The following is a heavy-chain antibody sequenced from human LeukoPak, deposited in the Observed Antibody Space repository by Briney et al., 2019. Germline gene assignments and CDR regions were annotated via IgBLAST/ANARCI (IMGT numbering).Heavy chain of an antibody. CDR1: GYTFTSYG. CDR3: ARTAARHYYYYAMDV. Sequence: EASVKVSCKASGYTFTSYGISWVRQAPGQGLEWMGWISVNNGNTNYAQKLQGRVTMTTDTSTSTAFMELRSLRPDDTAVYYCARTAARHYYYYAMDVWGQGTTVTVSS. D-gene: IGHD6-13*01. CDR2: ISVNNGNT. V-gene: IGHV1-18*01. J-gene: IGHJ6*02.